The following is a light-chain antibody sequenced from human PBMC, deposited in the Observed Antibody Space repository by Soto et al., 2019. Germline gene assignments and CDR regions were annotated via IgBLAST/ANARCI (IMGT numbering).Light chain of an antibody. CDR1: QSVSSSY. J-gene: IGKJ4*01. CDR2: GAS. CDR3: QQYGSSPLT. V-gene: IGKV3-20*01. Sequence: EIVLTQSPGTLSLSPGERATLSCRASQSVSSSYLVWYQQKPGQAPRPLIYGASSRATGIPDRFSGSGSGTDFTLTISRLEPEDFAVYYCQQYGSSPLTFGGGTKVEIK.